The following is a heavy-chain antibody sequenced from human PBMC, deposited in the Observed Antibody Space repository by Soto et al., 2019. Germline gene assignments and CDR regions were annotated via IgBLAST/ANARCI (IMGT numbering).Heavy chain of an antibody. CDR1: GFTLSDHY. V-gene: IGHV3-11*01. CDR3: ARDLGYYDSSGYFDY. Sequence: GLRRLSCAASGFTLSDHYMSWIRQAPGKGLEWVSYISSSGDIIYYADSVKGRFTISRDNAKNSLYLQMNSLRAEDTAVYYCARDLGYYDSSGYFDYWGQGTLVTVSS. J-gene: IGHJ4*02. D-gene: IGHD3-22*01. CDR2: ISSSGDII.